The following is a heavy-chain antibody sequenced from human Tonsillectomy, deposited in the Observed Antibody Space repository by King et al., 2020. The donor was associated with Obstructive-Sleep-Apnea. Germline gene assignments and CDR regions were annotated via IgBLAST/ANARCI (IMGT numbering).Heavy chain of an antibody. J-gene: IGHJ4*02. CDR3: AIDFWSGNYDY. Sequence: VQLVESGGGLVQPGGSLRLSCAASGFTFSSYWMSWVRQAPGKGVEWVANIKQDGSGKYFVDSVKVRFTISRDNAKNSLYLQMNSLRAEDTAVYYCAIDFWSGNYDYWGQGTLVTVSS. V-gene: IGHV3-7*03. CDR1: GFTFSSYW. CDR2: IKQDGSGK. D-gene: IGHD3-3*01.